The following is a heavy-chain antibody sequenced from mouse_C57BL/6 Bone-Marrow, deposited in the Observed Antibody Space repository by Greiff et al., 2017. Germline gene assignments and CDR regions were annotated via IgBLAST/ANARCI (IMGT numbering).Heavy chain of an antibody. J-gene: IGHJ4*01. D-gene: IGHD2-3*01. V-gene: IGHV3-6*01. CDR1: GYSITSGYY. CDR3: AREGVYDGYPYYAMDY. Sequence: EVQLVESGPGLVKPSPSLSLTCSVTGYSITSGYYWNWIRQFPGNKLEWMGYISYDGSNNYNPSLKNRISITRDTSKNQFFLKLNSVTTEDTATYYCAREGVYDGYPYYAMDYWGQGTSVTVSS. CDR2: ISYDGSN.